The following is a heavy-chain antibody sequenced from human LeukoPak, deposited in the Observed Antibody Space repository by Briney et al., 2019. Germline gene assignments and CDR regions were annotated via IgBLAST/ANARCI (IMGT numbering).Heavy chain of an antibody. V-gene: IGHV1-8*01. CDR1: GYTFPSYD. CDR2: MNPNSGNS. D-gene: IGHD3-22*01. Sequence: ASVKVSCKASGYTFPSYDINWVRQATGQGLEWIGWMNPNSGNSGYAQKFQGRVTMTRDTSITTAYMELSSLRSDDTAVYYCARRADDFDSSCYQHWGRGTLVTVSS. CDR3: ARRADDFDSSCYQH. J-gene: IGHJ4*02.